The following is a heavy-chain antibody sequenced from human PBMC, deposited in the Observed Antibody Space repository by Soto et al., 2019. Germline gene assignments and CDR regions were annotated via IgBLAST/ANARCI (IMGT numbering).Heavy chain of an antibody. Sequence: GGSLRLSCAASGFTFSNAWMNWVRQAPGKGLEWVGRIKSKTDGGTTDYAAPVKGRFTISRDDSKNTLYLQMNSLKTEDTAVYYCTTEVRGRQLWFGYYYYGMDVWGQGTTVTVSS. D-gene: IGHD5-18*01. J-gene: IGHJ6*02. V-gene: IGHV3-15*07. CDR2: IKSKTDGGTT. CDR1: GFTFSNAW. CDR3: TTEVRGRQLWFGYYYYGMDV.